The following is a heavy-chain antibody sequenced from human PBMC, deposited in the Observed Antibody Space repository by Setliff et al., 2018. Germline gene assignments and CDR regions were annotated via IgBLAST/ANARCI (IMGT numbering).Heavy chain of an antibody. J-gene: IGHJ6*03. CDR2: IYSSGNT. Sequence: PSETLSLTCTVSGGSISSGDYYWSWIRQPPGKGLEWIGYIYSSGNTYYNPSLKSRVSISVDTSKNQFSLKLSSVTAADTAVYYCAREQWLDPPGYYYMDVWAKGTTVTVSS. D-gene: IGHD6-19*01. CDR1: GGSISSGDYY. CDR3: AREQWLDPPGYYYMDV. V-gene: IGHV4-30-4*08.